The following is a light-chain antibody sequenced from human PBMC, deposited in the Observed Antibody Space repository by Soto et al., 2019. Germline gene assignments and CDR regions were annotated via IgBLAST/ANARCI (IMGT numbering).Light chain of an antibody. Sequence: EIVLTQSRVTLSLSPGERATLSCRASQSVSSYLAWYQQKPGQAPRLLIYDASNRATGIPARFSGSGSGTDFTLTISSLEPEDFAVYYCQQRSSWPSTFGGGTKVEIK. CDR2: DAS. J-gene: IGKJ4*01. CDR3: QQRSSWPST. CDR1: QSVSSY. V-gene: IGKV3-11*01.